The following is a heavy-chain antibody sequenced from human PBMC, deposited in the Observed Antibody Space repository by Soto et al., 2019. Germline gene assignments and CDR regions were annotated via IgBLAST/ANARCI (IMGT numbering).Heavy chain of an antibody. CDR2: IIPIFGTA. Sequence: QVQLVQSGAEVKKPGSSVKVSCKASGGTFSSYAISWVRQAPGQGLEWMGGIIPIFGTANYAQKFQGRVTITADESTSTADRELSSRRSEDTAVYYFARYSGYDERGGGIDYWGQGTLVTVSS. CDR1: GGTFSSYA. CDR3: ARYSGYDERGGGIDY. V-gene: IGHV1-69*01. D-gene: IGHD5-12*01. J-gene: IGHJ4*02.